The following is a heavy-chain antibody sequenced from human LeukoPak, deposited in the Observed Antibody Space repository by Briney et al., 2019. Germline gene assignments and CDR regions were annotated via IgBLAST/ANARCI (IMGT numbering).Heavy chain of an antibody. V-gene: IGHV3-74*01. CDR2: ISSDGSST. J-gene: IGHJ4*02. CDR3: ARASRALYYSDSGLWYYFDY. D-gene: IGHD3-10*01. Sequence: GGSLRLSCAASGFTFSSYWMHWVRQAPGRGLVWISRISSDGSSTSYADSVKGRFTISRDNAKNTLYLQMNSLRAEDTAVYYCARASRALYYSDSGLWYYFDYWGQGTLVTVSS. CDR1: GFTFSSYW.